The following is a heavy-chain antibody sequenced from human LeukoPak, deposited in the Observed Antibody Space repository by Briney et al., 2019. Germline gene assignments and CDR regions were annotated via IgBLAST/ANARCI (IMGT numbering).Heavy chain of an antibody. CDR3: AKDVAWFSDGMDV. CDR2: ISWNGGSL. J-gene: IGHJ6*02. CDR1: GFTFDDYA. Sequence: GRSLRLSCAASGFTFDDYAMHWVRQAPGKGLEWVSGISWNGGSLDYADSVKGRFTVSRDNAKNSLFLQMNSLRAEDTALYYCAKDVAWFSDGMDVWGQGTTVTVSS. D-gene: IGHD3-9*01. V-gene: IGHV3-9*01.